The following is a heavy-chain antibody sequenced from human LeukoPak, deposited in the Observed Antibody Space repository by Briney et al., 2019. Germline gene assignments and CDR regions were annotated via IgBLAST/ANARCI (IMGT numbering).Heavy chain of an antibody. Sequence: ASVKVSCKASGYTFTTYYMHWVRQAPGQGLEWMGIINPSSGATGYAQRYQGRVTVTRETSTSTVYMELSSLTSEDTAVYYCARGLDIVVAESAKNWFDPWGQGTLVTVSS. D-gene: IGHD2-15*01. CDR2: INPSSGAT. V-gene: IGHV1-46*01. J-gene: IGHJ5*02. CDR1: GYTFTTYY. CDR3: ARGLDIVVAESAKNWFDP.